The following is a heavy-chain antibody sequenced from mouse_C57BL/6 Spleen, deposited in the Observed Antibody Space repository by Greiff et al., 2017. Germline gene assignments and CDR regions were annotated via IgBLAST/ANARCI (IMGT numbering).Heavy chain of an antibody. CDR2: INPSSGYT. V-gene: IGHV1-4*01. CDR1: GYTFTSYT. J-gene: IGHJ3*01. Sequence: QVQLQQSGAELARPGASVKMSCKASGYTFTSYTMHWVKQRPGQGLEWIGYINPSSGYTKYNQKFKDKATLTADKSSSTAYMQLSSLTSEYSAVYYCATYDTGFAYWGQGTLVTVSA. D-gene: IGHD2-12*01. CDR3: ATYDTGFAY.